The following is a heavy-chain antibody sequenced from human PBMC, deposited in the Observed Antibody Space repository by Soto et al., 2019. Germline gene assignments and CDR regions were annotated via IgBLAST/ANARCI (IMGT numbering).Heavy chain of an antibody. CDR3: VRELEVEIFGVGSFDC. CDR2: ISVDNGKT. D-gene: IGHD3-3*01. J-gene: IGHJ4*02. CDR1: GYMFRNNG. V-gene: IGHV1-18*04. Sequence: QVRLVQSGVEVKRPGASVKVSCRASGYMFRNNGSSWVLQAPGQGLEWMGWISVDNGKTDNAQKFQGRVTMTADSSTSAAYVELRGLTSDDTAVYYCVRELEVEIFGVGSFDCWGQGTLVTVSS.